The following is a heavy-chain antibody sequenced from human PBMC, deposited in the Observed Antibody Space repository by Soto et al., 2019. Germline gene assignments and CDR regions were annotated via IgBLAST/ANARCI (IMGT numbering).Heavy chain of an antibody. Sequence: QVQLVQSGAEVKKPGASVKVSCKASGYTFTSYDINWVRQATGQGLEWMGWMNPNSGNTGYAQKFQGRVTMTRNTSISTAYMELSSLRSEDTAVYYCASDHSSGWYGPYYYYGMDVWGQGTTVTVSS. CDR1: GYTFTSYD. D-gene: IGHD6-19*01. J-gene: IGHJ6*02. CDR3: ASDHSSGWYGPYYYYGMDV. CDR2: MNPNSGNT. V-gene: IGHV1-8*01.